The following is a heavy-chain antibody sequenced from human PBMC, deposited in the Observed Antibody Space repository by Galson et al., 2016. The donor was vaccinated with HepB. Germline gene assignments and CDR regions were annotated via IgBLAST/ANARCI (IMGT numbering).Heavy chain of an antibody. CDR2: TSSDGSNK. V-gene: IGHV3-30*18. J-gene: IGHJ4*02. CDR1: RFTFSSYG. Sequence: SLRLSCAASRFTFSSYGMHWVRQAPGKGLEWVAVTSSDGSNKHYADSVKGRFTISRDNSKKTLYLQMNSLRAEDTAVYYCAKVSDEYYFDYWGQGTLVTVSS. CDR3: AKVSDEYYFDY.